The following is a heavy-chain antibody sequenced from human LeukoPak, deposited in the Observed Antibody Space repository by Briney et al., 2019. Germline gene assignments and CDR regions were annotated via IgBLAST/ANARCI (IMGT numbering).Heavy chain of an antibody. V-gene: IGHV4-34*01. CDR2: INHSGST. Sequence: SETLSLTCAVYGGSFSGYYWSWIRQPPGKGLEWIGEINHSGSTNNNPSLKSRVTISVDTSKNQFSVKLSSVTAADTAVYYCARGQYYYDSSGYPPVHAAELQTRPNFDYWGQGTLVTVSS. CDR1: GGSFSGYY. J-gene: IGHJ4*02. D-gene: IGHD3-22*01. CDR3: ARGQYYYDSSGYPPVHAAELQTRPNFDY.